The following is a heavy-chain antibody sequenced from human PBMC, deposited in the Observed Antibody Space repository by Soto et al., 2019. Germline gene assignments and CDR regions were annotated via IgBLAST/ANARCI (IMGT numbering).Heavy chain of an antibody. D-gene: IGHD2-2*01. V-gene: IGHV1-18*01. Sequence: ASVKVSCKASGYTFTTFGISWVRQAPGQGLEWVGWISANNGNTKYSQKFQGRVSLTTETSASTAYMELRSLRSDDTAVYYCARGYCSSTSCYYYYGMDVWGQGTTVTVS. CDR2: ISANNGNT. J-gene: IGHJ6*02. CDR1: GYTFTTFG. CDR3: ARGYCSSTSCYYYYGMDV.